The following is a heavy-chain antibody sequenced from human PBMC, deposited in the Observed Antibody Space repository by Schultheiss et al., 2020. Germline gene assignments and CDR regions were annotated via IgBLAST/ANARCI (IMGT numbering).Heavy chain of an antibody. D-gene: IGHD2-2*01. J-gene: IGHJ6*01. CDR3: SRVVPRRREAGYYYHYYGMDV. CDR1: GFTVSRKY. CDR2: IYSGGTT. Sequence: GGSLRLSCAASGFTVSRKYMNWVRQAPGKGLEWVSIIYSGGTTDYADSVKGRFTISRDNAKNTMYLQMNSLRAEETAVYYCSRVVPRRREAGYYYHYYGMDVWGQGTTVTVSS. V-gene: IGHV3-53*01.